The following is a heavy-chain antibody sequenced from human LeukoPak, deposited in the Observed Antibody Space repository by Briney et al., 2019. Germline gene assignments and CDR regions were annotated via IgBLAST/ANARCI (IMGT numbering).Heavy chain of an antibody. Sequence: ASETLSLTCTVSGASISSGGYFWSWIRQPPGKGLEWIGYIYHTGNTYYNPSLESRVTMSVDKSKNQFSLSLASVTVADTAVYYCARERPLDTVVSQDFWGQGTLVIVSS. CDR3: ARERPLDTVVSQDF. CDR1: GASISSGGYF. J-gene: IGHJ4*02. V-gene: IGHV4-30-2*01. D-gene: IGHD4-23*01. CDR2: IYHTGNT.